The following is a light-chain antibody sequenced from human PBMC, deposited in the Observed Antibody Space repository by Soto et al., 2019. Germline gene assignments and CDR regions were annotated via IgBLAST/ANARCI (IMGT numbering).Light chain of an antibody. Sequence: DIQMTQSPSAMSASVGDRVTITCRASQGISTYLAWFQQKPGKVSKRLIYAASSLQSGVPSRFSGSGSGREFTLTISSLQPEDFATYCCLRHNSYPRTFGQGTKVEVK. CDR2: AAS. CDR3: LRHNSYPRT. V-gene: IGKV1-17*03. CDR1: QGISTY. J-gene: IGKJ1*01.